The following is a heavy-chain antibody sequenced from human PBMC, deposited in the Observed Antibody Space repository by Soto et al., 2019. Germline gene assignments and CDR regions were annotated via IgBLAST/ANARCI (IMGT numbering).Heavy chain of an antibody. CDR1: GYTFTSYD. D-gene: IGHD3-22*01. Sequence: ASVKVSCKASGYTFTSYDINWVRQATGQGLEWMGWMNPNSGNTGYAQKFQGRVTMTRNTSISTAYMELSSLRSEDTAVYYCATRRYYYDSSGYYYPGRDAFDIWGQGTMVTVSS. CDR2: MNPNSGNT. J-gene: IGHJ3*02. V-gene: IGHV1-8*01. CDR3: ATRRYYYDSSGYYYPGRDAFDI.